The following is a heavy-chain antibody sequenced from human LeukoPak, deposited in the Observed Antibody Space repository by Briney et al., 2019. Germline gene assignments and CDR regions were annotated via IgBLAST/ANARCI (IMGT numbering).Heavy chain of an antibody. Sequence: SETLSLTCTVSGGSVSSGSYYWSWIRQPPGKGLEWIGYIYYSGSTYYNPSLKSRVTISVDTSKNQFSLKLSSVTAADTAVYYCAREGYSSSWYGGSNWFDPWGQGTLVTVSS. CDR1: GGSVSSGSYY. CDR3: AREGYSSSWYGGSNWFDP. CDR2: IYYSGST. J-gene: IGHJ5*02. D-gene: IGHD6-13*01. V-gene: IGHV4-61*01.